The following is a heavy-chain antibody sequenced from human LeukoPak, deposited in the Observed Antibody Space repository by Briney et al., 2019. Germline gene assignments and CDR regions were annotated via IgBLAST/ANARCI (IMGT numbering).Heavy chain of an antibody. CDR1: GFTFSDYY. Sequence: GGTLRLSCAASGFTFSDYYMSWIRQAPGKGLEWVSYISSSGSTIYYADSVKGRFTIPRDNAKNSLYLQMNSLRAEDTAVYYCARAQLVFFFMDVWGKGTTVSVSS. V-gene: IGHV3-11*01. J-gene: IGHJ6*03. D-gene: IGHD6-13*01. CDR2: ISSSGSTI. CDR3: ARAQLVFFFMDV.